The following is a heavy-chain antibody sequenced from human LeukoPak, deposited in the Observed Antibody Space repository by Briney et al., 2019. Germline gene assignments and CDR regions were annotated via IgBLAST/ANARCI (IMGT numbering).Heavy chain of an antibody. Sequence: GGSLRLSCAASGFAFSGYWMNWVRQAPGKGLEWVANIKQDGSEKYYVDSVKGRFTISRDNVKNSLYLQMSSLRGEDTAVYFCARGSGWLIRCWGQGTLVTVSS. J-gene: IGHJ4*02. CDR2: IKQDGSEK. CDR1: GFAFSGYW. D-gene: IGHD6-19*01. CDR3: ARGSGWLIRC. V-gene: IGHV3-7*04.